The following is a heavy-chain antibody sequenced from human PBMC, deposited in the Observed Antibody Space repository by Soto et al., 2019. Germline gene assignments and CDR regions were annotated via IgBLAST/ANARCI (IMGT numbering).Heavy chain of an antibody. J-gene: IGHJ6*02. V-gene: IGHV3-30*18. CDR1: GFTFSSYG. Sequence: QVQLVESGGGVVQPGRSLRLSCAASGFTFSSYGMHWVRQAPAKGLEWVADISYDGGNKYYADSLKGRFTISRDNSKNTLYLQMNSLRAEDTAVYYCAKDRLPALRGVYITYGMDVWAQGTTVTVSS. CDR3: AKDRLPALRGVYITYGMDV. CDR2: ISYDGGNK. D-gene: IGHD3-10*01.